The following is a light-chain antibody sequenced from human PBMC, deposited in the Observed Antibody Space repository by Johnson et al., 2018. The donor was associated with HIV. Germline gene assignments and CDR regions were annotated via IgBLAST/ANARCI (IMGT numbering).Light chain of an antibody. Sequence: QSVLTQPPSVSAAPGQKVTISCYGIGSNIGDNYVSWYQHLPGTAPRLLIYDDIKRPSGIPDRFSGSKSGTSATLGITGLQPGDAADYYCGTWDTSLSAGNVVGTGTKVTVL. V-gene: IGLV1-51*01. CDR1: GSNIGDNY. CDR2: DDI. J-gene: IGLJ1*01. CDR3: GTWDTSLSAGNV.